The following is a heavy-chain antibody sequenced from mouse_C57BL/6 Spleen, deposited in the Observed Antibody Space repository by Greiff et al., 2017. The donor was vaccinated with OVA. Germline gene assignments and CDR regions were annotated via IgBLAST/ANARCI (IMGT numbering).Heavy chain of an antibody. J-gene: IGHJ2*01. CDR3: ARDYDYDGNYFDY. V-gene: IGHV5-4*01. CDR1: GFTFSSYA. D-gene: IGHD2-4*01. CDR2: ISDGGSYT. Sequence: EVKLMESGGGLVKPGGSLKLSCAASGFTFSSYAMSWVRQTPEKRLEWVATISDGGSYTYYPDNVKGRFTISRDNAKNNLYLQMRHLKSEDTAMYYCARDYDYDGNYFDYWGQGTTLTVSS.